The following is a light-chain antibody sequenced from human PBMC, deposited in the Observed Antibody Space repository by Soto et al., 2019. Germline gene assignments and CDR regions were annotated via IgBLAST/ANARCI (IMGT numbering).Light chain of an antibody. V-gene: IGKV1-5*03. CDR2: KAS. Sequence: DIQMTQSPSTLSASVGDRVTITCRASQSISRLLAWYQQKPGKAPKLLIYKASSLESGVPSRFSGSGSGTEFTLTISSLQPDDFTTYYCQQYTNYPLTFGGGTRVEIK. J-gene: IGKJ4*01. CDR1: QSISRL. CDR3: QQYTNYPLT.